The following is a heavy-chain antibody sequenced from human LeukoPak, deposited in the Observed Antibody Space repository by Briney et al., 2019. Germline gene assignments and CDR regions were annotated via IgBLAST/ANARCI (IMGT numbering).Heavy chain of an antibody. CDR1: GFTFSSYS. D-gene: IGHD3-22*01. Sequence: GSLRLSCAASGFTFSSYSMNWVRQAPGKGLEWVSSISSSSSYIYYADSVKGRFTISRDNAKNSLYLQMNSLRAEDTAVYYCARDGQGTKYYYDSSGYYPFDYWGQGTLVTVSS. CDR3: ARDGQGTKYYYDSSGYYPFDY. CDR2: ISSSSSYI. J-gene: IGHJ4*02. V-gene: IGHV3-21*01.